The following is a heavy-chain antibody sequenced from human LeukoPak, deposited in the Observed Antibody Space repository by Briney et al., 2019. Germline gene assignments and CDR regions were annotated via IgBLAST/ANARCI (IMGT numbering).Heavy chain of an antibody. CDR3: ARIIAVVGDAFDI. Sequence: SDTLSLTCAVYGGSFSGYYWSWVRQPPGKGLEWIGEINHSGSTNYNPPLNRRVTISVANSKNQFSLKQRSVTAADTAVYYCARIIAVVGDAFDIWGQGTMVTVSS. J-gene: IGHJ3*02. CDR1: GGSFSGYY. V-gene: IGHV4-34*01. CDR2: INHSGST. D-gene: IGHD6-19*01.